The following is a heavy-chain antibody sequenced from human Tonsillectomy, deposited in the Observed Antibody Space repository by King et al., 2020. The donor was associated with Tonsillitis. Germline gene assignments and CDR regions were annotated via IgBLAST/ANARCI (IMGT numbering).Heavy chain of an antibody. Sequence: VQLVESGRGVVQPGRSLRLSCAASGFIFSNYAMHWVRQAPGKGLEWVAVSSYDGSNKYYADSVKGRFIISRDNSKNTLYLQMNSLRAEDTAVYYCAKDVEGNDFWSRPPGYYFDNWGQGTLVTVSS. J-gene: IGHJ4*02. CDR1: GFIFSNYA. CDR3: AKDVEGNDFWSRPPGYYFDN. V-gene: IGHV3-30*18. D-gene: IGHD3-3*01. CDR2: SSYDGSNK.